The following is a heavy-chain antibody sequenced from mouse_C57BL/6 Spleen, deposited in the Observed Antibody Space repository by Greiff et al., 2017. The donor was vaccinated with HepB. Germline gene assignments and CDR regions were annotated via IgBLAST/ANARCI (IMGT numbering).Heavy chain of an antibody. D-gene: IGHD1-1*01. CDR1: GFSLTSYG. Sequence: VQVVESGPGLVQPSQSLSITCTVSGFSLTSYGVHWVRQSPGKGLEWLGVIWSGGSTDYNAAFISRLSISKDNSKSQVFFKMNSLQADDTAIYYCARRGDYYGSSPAWFAYWGQGTLVTVSA. J-gene: IGHJ3*01. CDR3: ARRGDYYGSSPAWFAY. V-gene: IGHV2-2*01. CDR2: IWSGGST.